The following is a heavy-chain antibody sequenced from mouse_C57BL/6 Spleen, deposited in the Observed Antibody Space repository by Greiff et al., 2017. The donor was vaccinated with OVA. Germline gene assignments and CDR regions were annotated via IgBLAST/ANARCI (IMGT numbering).Heavy chain of an antibody. CDR1: GYTFTSYW. V-gene: IGHV1-53*01. D-gene: IGHD2-4*01. CDR3: ARSGGLRPPFDY. J-gene: IGHJ2*01. Sequence: QVQLQQPGTELVKPGASVKLSCKASGYTFTSYWMHWVKQRPGQGLEWIGNINPSNGGTNYNEKFKSKATLTVDKSSSTAYMELSSLTSEDSAVYYCARSGGLRPPFDYWGQGTTLTVSS. CDR2: INPSNGGT.